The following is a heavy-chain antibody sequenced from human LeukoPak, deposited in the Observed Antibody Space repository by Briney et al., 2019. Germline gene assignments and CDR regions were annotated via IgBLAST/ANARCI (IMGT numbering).Heavy chain of an antibody. J-gene: IGHJ4*02. D-gene: IGHD5-18*01. Sequence: SETLSLTCTVSGGSISSYYWSWIRQPPGKGLEWIGYIYYSGSTNYNHSLKSRVTISVDTSKNQFSLKLSSVTAADTAVYYCARVKVDTAMVIDYWGQGTLVTVSS. CDR1: GGSISSYY. V-gene: IGHV4-59*01. CDR3: ARVKVDTAMVIDY. CDR2: IYYSGST.